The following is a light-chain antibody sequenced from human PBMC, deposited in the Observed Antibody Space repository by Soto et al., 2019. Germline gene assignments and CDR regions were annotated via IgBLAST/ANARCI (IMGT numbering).Light chain of an antibody. Sequence: DIQMTQSPSTLSASVGDRVTITCRASQSISSWLAWYQQKPGKAPKLLIYDASSLESGVPSRFSGSGSGSDFTLTISRLEAEDFAVYYCQQYGSSPQTFGQGTKVDI. CDR1: QSISSW. CDR2: DAS. CDR3: QQYGSSPQT. J-gene: IGKJ1*01. V-gene: IGKV1-5*01.